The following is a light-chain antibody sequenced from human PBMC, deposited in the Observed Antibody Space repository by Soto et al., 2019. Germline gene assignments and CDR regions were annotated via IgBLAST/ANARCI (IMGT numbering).Light chain of an antibody. CDR2: GAS. CDR3: QQYNNWWT. J-gene: IGKJ1*01. Sequence: EIVMTQSPATLSVSPGERATLSCRASQSVSNNLAWYQKKPGQAPRLLIYGASTRATGIPAMFSGSGSGTEFTLTISSLQSEDFAFYYCQQYNNWWTFGQGNRVDIK. CDR1: QSVSNN. V-gene: IGKV3-15*01.